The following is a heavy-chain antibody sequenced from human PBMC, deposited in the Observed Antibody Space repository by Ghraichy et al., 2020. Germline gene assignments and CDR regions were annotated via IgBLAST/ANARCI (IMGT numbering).Heavy chain of an antibody. V-gene: IGHV4-4*09. CDR2: IYTSGST. CDR3: ARTVVPPVYKYYYDSSGYFFLDY. CDR1: GGSISSYY. Sequence: SETLSLTCTVSGGSISSYYWSWIRQPPGKGLEWIGYIYTSGSTNYNPSLKSRVTISVDTSKNQFSLKLSSVTAADTAVYYCARTVVPPVYKYYYDSSGYFFLDYWGQGTLVTVSS. D-gene: IGHD3-22*01. J-gene: IGHJ4*02.